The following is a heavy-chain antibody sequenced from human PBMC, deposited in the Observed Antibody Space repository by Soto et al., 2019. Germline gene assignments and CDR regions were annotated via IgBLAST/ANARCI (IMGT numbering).Heavy chain of an antibody. CDR2: ISAYNGNT. CDR3: GRSKYYDFGSGYYDYFDY. Sequence: ASVKVSCKASGYTFTSYGISWVRQAPGQGLEWMGWISAYNGNTNYAQRLQGRVTMTTDTSTNTAYMELRSLRSDDTAVYYCGRSKYYDFGSGYYDYFDYWGQGTLVTVSS. V-gene: IGHV1-18*01. D-gene: IGHD3-3*01. CDR1: GYTFTSYG. J-gene: IGHJ4*02.